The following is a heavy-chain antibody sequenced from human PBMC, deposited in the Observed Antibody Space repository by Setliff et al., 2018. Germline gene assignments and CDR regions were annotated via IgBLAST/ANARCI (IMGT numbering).Heavy chain of an antibody. V-gene: IGHV4-4*07. J-gene: IGHJ4*01. CDR1: VDLILDHW. CDR2: VYSDGNT. Sequence: LSLTCSVSVDLILDHWWTWIRQPAGKGLEWIGQVYSDGNTKYNPSLSNRVTISVDRSSNQFSLELSSVNAADTAVYYCARAREGGFLEWAPFDFWGRGMQVTVPQ. CDR3: ARAREGGFLEWAPFDF. D-gene: IGHD3-3*01.